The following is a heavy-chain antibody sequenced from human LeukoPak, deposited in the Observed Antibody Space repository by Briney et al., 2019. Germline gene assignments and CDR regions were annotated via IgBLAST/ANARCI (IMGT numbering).Heavy chain of an antibody. CDR3: AKDPYGYNSYYFDY. V-gene: IGHV3-23*01. CDR2: ISSSDGST. Sequence: AGGSLRLSCAASGFTFSSYAMSWVRQAPGKGLEWVSAISSSDGSTYYADSVKGRFTISRDNSKNTLYLQMNSLRVEDTAVYYCAKDPYGYNSYYFDYWGQGTLGTVSS. D-gene: IGHD5-24*01. CDR1: GFTFSSYA. J-gene: IGHJ4*02.